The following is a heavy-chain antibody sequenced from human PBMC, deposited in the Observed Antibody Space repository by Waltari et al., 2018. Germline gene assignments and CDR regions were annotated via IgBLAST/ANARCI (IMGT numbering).Heavy chain of an antibody. CDR1: GFSLSHFG. J-gene: IGHJ5*02. D-gene: IGHD3-10*01. Sequence: QVQLVESGGGVVQPGMSLRLYCAASGFSLSHFGMHWVRQAPGKGLEWVALASFDGSTTYYADSVRGRFTISRDNSKNTLYLDINTLRVDDTAIYYCAKDAFGNTYLDHWGQGTLVTVSS. V-gene: IGHV3-30*18. CDR2: ASFDGSTT. CDR3: AKDAFGNTYLDH.